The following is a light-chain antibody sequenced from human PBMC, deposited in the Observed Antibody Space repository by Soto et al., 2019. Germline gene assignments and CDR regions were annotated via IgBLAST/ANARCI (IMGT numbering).Light chain of an antibody. CDR1: QSVSSSY. J-gene: IGKJ1*01. V-gene: IGKV3-20*01. CDR3: QQYVTSTRT. CDR2: GAS. Sequence: EIVLTRSPGTLSLSPGERATLSCRASQSVSSSYLAWYQQKPGQAPRLLIYGASSRATGIPDRFSGSGSGTDFTLTISRLEPEDFAVYYCQQYVTSTRTFGQGTTVEIK.